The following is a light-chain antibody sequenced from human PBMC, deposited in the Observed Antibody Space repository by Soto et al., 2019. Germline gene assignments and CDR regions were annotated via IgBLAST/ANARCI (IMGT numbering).Light chain of an antibody. Sequence: EIVLTQSPGTLSLSPGERATLSCRASQSVSSSYLAWYQQKPGQAPRLLIYGASSRATGIPDRFSGSGSGTDFTLTISRLEPEDFAVYYCQNLGTFGQGTKLEIK. V-gene: IGKV3-20*01. CDR1: QSVSSSY. J-gene: IGKJ2*02. CDR2: GAS. CDR3: QNLGT.